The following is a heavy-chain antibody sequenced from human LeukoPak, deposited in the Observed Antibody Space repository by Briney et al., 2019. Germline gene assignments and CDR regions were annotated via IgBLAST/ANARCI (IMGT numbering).Heavy chain of an antibody. Sequence: ASVKVSCKASGYSFAAYYLHWVRQAPGQGLEWMGWINPQSGGTSSAQKFQGRVTMARDTSITTGYMELNGLTPDDTAVYYCARDNNSATDYWGQGTLDTVSS. J-gene: IGHJ4*02. D-gene: IGHD1/OR15-1a*01. CDR3: ARDNNSATDY. CDR1: GYSFAAYY. V-gene: IGHV1-2*02. CDR2: INPQSGGT.